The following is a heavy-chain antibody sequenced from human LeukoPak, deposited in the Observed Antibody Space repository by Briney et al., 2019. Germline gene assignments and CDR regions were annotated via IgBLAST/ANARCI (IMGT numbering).Heavy chain of an antibody. D-gene: IGHD2-21*01. V-gene: IGHV3-21*01. CDR3: ASLRLWDY. Sequence: GSLRLSCAASGFTFSSYSMNWVRQDPGKGLEWVSSISSSSSYIYYADSVKGRFTISRDNAKNSLYLQMNSLRAEDTAVYCCASLRLWDYWGQGTLVTVSS. CDR2: ISSSSSYI. CDR1: GFTFSSYS. J-gene: IGHJ4*02.